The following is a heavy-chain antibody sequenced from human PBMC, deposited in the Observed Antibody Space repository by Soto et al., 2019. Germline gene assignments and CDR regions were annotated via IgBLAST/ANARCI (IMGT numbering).Heavy chain of an antibody. CDR2: ISGGGSNT. J-gene: IGHJ4*02. Sequence: GSLLLGCTASGFPFSSYVRSWVRQAPGKGLEWVSGISGGGSNTFYADYVKGRFTISRDNSKNTLLLQMNSLGAEDTAVYYCAKDSNKYSSSLRGRYFDYWGQGIGVTVSS. CDR1: GFPFSSYV. V-gene: IGHV3-23*01. D-gene: IGHD4-4*01. CDR3: AKDSNKYSSSLRGRYFDY.